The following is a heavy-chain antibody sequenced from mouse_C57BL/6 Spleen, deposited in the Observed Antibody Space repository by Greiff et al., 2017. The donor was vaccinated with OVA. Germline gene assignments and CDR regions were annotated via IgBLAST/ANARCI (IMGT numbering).Heavy chain of an antibody. V-gene: IGHV2-5*01. CDR1: GFSLTSYG. D-gene: IGHD1-1*01. J-gene: IGHJ4*01. Sequence: VQLQQSGPGLVQPSQSLSITCTVSGFSLTSYGVHWVRQSPGKGLEWLGVIWSGGSTDYNAAFMSRLSITKDNSKSQVFFKMNSLQADDTAIYYCAKSTVVGDYYAMDYWGQGTSVTVSS. CDR3: AKSTVVGDYYAMDY. CDR2: IWSGGST.